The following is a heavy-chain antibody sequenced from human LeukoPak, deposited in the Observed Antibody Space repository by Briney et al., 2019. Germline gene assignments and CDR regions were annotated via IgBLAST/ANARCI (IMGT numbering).Heavy chain of an antibody. V-gene: IGHV4-59*08. CDR3: ARHSFTPWYFDL. Sequence: SETLSLTCTVSGGSISSYYWSWIRQPPGKGLEWIGYIYYSGSTNYNPSLKSRVTISVDTSKNQFSLKLSSVTAADTAVYYCARHSFTPWYFDLWGRGTLVTVSS. CDR1: GGSISSYY. CDR2: IYYSGST. J-gene: IGHJ2*01. D-gene: IGHD3-16*01.